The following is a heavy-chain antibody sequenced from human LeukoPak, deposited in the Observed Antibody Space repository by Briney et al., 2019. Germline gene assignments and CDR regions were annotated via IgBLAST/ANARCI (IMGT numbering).Heavy chain of an antibody. CDR1: GFTFSSYA. J-gene: IGHJ4*02. CDR3: AKDGGSSSCVY. CDR2: ISGSGGST. V-gene: IGHV3-23*01. Sequence: GGSLRLSCAASGFTFSSYAMSWVRPAPGKGLEWVSAISGSGGSTYYADSVKGRFTISRDNSKNTLYLQMNSLRAEDTAVYYCAKDGGSSSCVYWGQGTLVTVSS. D-gene: IGHD6-13*01.